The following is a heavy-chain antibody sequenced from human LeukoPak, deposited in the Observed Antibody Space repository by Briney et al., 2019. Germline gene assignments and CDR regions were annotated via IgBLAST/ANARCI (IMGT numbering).Heavy chain of an antibody. Sequence: GSLRPSCAASGFTFSSYVMHWVRQAPGEGLEWVAGISYDGNNKYYAESVKGRFTISRDNSKNTLYLQMNSLRDEDTAVYYCAKDWVVRGVISYWGQGTLVTVSS. CDR3: AKDWVVRGVISY. CDR2: ISYDGNNK. CDR1: GFTFSSYV. D-gene: IGHD3-10*01. J-gene: IGHJ4*02. V-gene: IGHV3-30*18.